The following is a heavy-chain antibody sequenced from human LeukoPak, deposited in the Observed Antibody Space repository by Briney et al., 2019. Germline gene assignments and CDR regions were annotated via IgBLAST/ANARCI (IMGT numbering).Heavy chain of an antibody. CDR1: GYTFTNYG. CDR2: ISDYNGIT. J-gene: IGHJ4*02. V-gene: IGHV1-18*01. CDR3: ARYSYGLYYFDS. Sequence: GASVKVSRKASGYTFTNYGISWVRQAPGQGLEWMGWISDYNGITNYAQTFQGRVTMTTDTSTSTAYMELRSLRSDDTGVYYCARYSYGLYYFDSWGQGTLVTVSS. D-gene: IGHD5-18*01.